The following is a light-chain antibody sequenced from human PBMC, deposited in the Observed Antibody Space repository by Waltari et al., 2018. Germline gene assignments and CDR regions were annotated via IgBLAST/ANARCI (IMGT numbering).Light chain of an antibody. CDR2: EGS. V-gene: IGLV2-23*03. CDR1: SRDFGSSNL. J-gene: IGLJ2*01. Sequence: QSALTSPASLSGSPGQSITHSCTGTSRDFGSSNLVSWYQQRPGKAPKLIIYEGSKRPSGVSNRFSGSKSGNTASLTISGLQAEDEADYHCCSYAGGSAFVVFGGGTKLTVL. CDR3: CSYAGGSAFVV.